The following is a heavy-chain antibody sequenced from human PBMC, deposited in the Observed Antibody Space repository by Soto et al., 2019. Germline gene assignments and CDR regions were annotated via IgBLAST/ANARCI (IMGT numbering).Heavy chain of an antibody. CDR1: GYTFSNDG. CDR2: ISAYNGNT. D-gene: IGHD3-10*01. Sequence: QVQLVQSGAEVRRPGASVKVSCKASGYTFSNDGINWVRQAPGQGLEWMGWISAYNGNTEYAQNFQGRVTMTTDTSTSTAYMELRSLRSDDTAVYSCARGGPTSADYYYGMDVWGLGTTGTVSS. J-gene: IGHJ6*02. CDR3: ARGGPTSADYYYGMDV. V-gene: IGHV1-18*01.